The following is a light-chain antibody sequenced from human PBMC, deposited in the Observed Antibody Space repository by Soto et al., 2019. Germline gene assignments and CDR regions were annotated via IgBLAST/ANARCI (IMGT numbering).Light chain of an antibody. CDR2: WAS. V-gene: IGKV4-1*01. Sequence: DIVMTQSPDSLAVSLGERATINCKSNQSDIYSSNNRNYLAWYQQKPGQPPKLLIYWASTRESGVPDRFSGSGSGTDFTLSISSLQAEDVAVYYSQQYYSSLLDFGGGTKVEIK. CDR1: QSDIYSSNNRNY. J-gene: IGKJ4*01. CDR3: QQYYSSLLD.